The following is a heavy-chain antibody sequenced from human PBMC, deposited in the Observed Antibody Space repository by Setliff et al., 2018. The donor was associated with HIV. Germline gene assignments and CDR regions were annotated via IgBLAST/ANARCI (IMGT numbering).Heavy chain of an antibody. Sequence: PGGSLRLSCAASGFTFRSYTMSWVRQAPGRGLEWVSALSGSGNYIYYTDSVKGRFTISRDNSKDTLHLQMDSLSAEDTAIYYCAKGGREVRGLDYHYHYYMDVWGKGTTVTVSS. CDR1: GFTFRSYT. CDR2: LSGSGNYI. V-gene: IGHV3-23*01. J-gene: IGHJ6*03. CDR3: AKGGREVRGLDYHYHYYMDV. D-gene: IGHD3-10*01.